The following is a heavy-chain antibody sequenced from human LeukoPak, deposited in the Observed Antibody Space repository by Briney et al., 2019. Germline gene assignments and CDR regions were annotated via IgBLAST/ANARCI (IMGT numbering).Heavy chain of an antibody. CDR2: MNPNSGNT. CDR3: ARGLGRTAMVTRGGVRFDY. J-gene: IGHJ4*02. D-gene: IGHD5-18*01. CDR1: GYTFTSYD. Sequence: ASVKVSCKASGYTFTSYDINWVRQATGQGLEWMGWMNPNSGNTGYAQKFQGRVTMTRNTSITTAYMELSSLRSEDTAVYYCARGLGRTAMVTRGGVRFDYWGQGTLVTVSS. V-gene: IGHV1-8*01.